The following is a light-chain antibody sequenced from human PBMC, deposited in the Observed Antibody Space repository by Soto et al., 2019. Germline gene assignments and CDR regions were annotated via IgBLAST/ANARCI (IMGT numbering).Light chain of an antibody. J-gene: IGKJ1*01. V-gene: IGKV3-15*01. CDR3: QQRSDWPWT. CDR2: GAS. CDR1: QSVSSY. Sequence: EIVMTQSPATLSVSPGEGVTLSCRASQSVSSYLAWYQQKPGQSPRLLIYGASTRATGIPARFSGSGSGTEFTLTISSLQSEDFAVYYCQQRSDWPWTFGQGTKVDIK.